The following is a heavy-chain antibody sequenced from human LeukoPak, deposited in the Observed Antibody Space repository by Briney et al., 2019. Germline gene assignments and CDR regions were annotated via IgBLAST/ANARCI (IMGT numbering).Heavy chain of an antibody. J-gene: IGHJ4*02. CDR2: ISSNGGST. CDR3: ARMAYCGGDCENYFDY. V-gene: IGHV3-64*01. CDR1: GFTFSSYA. D-gene: IGHD2-21*02. Sequence: GGSLRLSCAVSGFTFSSYAMHWVRQAPGKGLEYASAISSNGGSTYYANSVKGRFTISRDNSKNTLYLQMGSLRAEDMAVYYCARMAYCGGDCENYFDYWGQGTLVTVSS.